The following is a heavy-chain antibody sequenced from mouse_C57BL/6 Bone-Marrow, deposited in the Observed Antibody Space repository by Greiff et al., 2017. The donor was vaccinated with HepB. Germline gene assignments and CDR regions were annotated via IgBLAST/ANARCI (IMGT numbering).Heavy chain of an antibody. CDR3: AEGIYYDYDGCY. CDR1: GFSLTSYG. J-gene: IGHJ4*01. D-gene: IGHD2-4*01. V-gene: IGHV2-2*01. CDR2: IWSGGST. Sequence: VKLVESGPGLVQPSQSLSITCTVSGFSLTSYGVHWVRQSPGKGLEWLGVIWSGGSTDYNAAFISRLSISKDNSKSQVFFKMNSLQADDTAIYYCAEGIYYDYDGCYWGQGTSVTVSS.